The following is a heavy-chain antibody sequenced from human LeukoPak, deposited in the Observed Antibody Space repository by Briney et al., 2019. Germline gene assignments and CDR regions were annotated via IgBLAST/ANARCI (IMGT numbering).Heavy chain of an antibody. CDR1: GYTFTSYG. CDR2: ISAYNGNT. V-gene: IGHV1-18*01. D-gene: IGHD3-10*01. CDR3: ARDGGLLWFGELFKPTGY. J-gene: IGHJ4*02. Sequence: ASVKVSCKASGYTFTSYGISWVRQAPGQGLEWMGWISAYNGNTNYAQKLQGRVTMTTDTSTSTAYMELRSLRSDDTAVHYCARDGGLLWFGELFKPTGYWGQGTLVTVSS.